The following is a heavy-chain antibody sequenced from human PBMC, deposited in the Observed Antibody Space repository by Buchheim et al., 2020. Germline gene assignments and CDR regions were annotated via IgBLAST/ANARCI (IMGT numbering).Heavy chain of an antibody. J-gene: IGHJ5*02. V-gene: IGHV3-21*01. Sequence: EVQLVESGGGLVKPGGSLRLSCAASGFTFSSYSMNWVRQAPGKGLEWVSSISSSSSYIYYADSVKGRFTNSRDNAKNSLYLQMNSLRAEDTAVYYCARVARESSGYYFWFDPWGQGTL. CDR1: GFTFSSYS. CDR3: ARVARESSGYYFWFDP. D-gene: IGHD3-22*01. CDR2: ISSSSSYI.